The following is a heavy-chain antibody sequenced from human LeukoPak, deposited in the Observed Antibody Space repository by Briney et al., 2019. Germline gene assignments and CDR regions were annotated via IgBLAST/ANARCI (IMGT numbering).Heavy chain of an antibody. J-gene: IGHJ3*02. D-gene: IGHD4-17*01. CDR2: IGGSGVDT. CDR3: ARDLGVTTYDDAFDI. V-gene: IGHV3-23*01. Sequence: GGSLRLSCAASGFTFSNYAMNWVRQAPGKGLEWVSAIGGSGVDTFYADSVKGRFTISRDNSKNTLYLQTNSLRADDTAVYYCARDLGVTTYDDAFDIWGQGTMVTVSS. CDR1: GFTFSNYA.